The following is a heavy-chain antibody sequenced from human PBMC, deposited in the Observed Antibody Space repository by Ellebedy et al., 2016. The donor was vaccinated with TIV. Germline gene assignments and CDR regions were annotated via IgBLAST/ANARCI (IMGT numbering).Heavy chain of an antibody. CDR1: GFTFSGSW. V-gene: IGHV3-74*01. Sequence: GGSLRLSCAASGFTFSGSWMHWVRQAPGKGPVWLSRINSDGSSTSYADSVKGRFTVSRDNAKNTLYLQMDSLRAEDTAVYYCASPGGVIAAYFDYWGQGTLVTVSS. J-gene: IGHJ4*02. CDR2: INSDGSST. CDR3: ASPGGVIAAYFDY. D-gene: IGHD6-13*01.